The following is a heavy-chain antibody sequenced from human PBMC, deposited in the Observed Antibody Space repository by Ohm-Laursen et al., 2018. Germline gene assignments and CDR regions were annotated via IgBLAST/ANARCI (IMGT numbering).Heavy chain of an antibody. D-gene: IGHD3-22*01. Sequence: GASVKVSCKASGYTFTGYYMHWVRQAPGQGLEWMGWINPHRGATNYAQKFQGRVTMTRDTSINTAYMELTRLRPDDTAVYYCARDRASGYYEYWGQGTLVTVSS. CDR1: GYTFTGYY. CDR2: INPHRGAT. CDR3: ARDRASGYYEY. J-gene: IGHJ4*02. V-gene: IGHV1-2*02.